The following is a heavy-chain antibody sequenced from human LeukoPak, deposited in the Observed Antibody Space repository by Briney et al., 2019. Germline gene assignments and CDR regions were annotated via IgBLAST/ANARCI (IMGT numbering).Heavy chain of an antibody. J-gene: IGHJ4*02. CDR3: AKSKYYYDSSGYYYYFDY. V-gene: IGHV3-9*01. CDR2: ISWNSGSI. CDR1: GFTFDDYA. D-gene: IGHD3-22*01. Sequence: GRSLRLSCAASGFTFDDYAMHWVRQAPGKGLEWVSGISWNSGSIGYADSVKGRFTISRDNAKNSLYLQMNSLRAEDTALYYCAKSKYYYDSSGYYYYFDYWGQGTLVTVSS.